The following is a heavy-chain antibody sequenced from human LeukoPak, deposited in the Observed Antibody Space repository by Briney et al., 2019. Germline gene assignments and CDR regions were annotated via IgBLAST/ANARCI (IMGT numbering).Heavy chain of an antibody. J-gene: IGHJ5*02. CDR2: INHSGST. CDR1: GGSFSGYY. Sequence: SETLSLTCAGYGGSFSGYYWSWIRQPPGKGLEWIGEINHSGSTNYNPSLKSRVTISVDTSKNQFSLKLSSVTAADTAVYYCARLVVVAATGAYNWFDPWGQGTLVTVSS. D-gene: IGHD2-15*01. CDR3: ARLVVVAATGAYNWFDP. V-gene: IGHV4-34*01.